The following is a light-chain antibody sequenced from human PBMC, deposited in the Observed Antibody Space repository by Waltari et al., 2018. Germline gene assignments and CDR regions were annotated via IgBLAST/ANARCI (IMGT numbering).Light chain of an antibody. CDR3: QQYYSRRT. J-gene: IGKJ1*01. CDR2: WAS. CDR1: QSLLYNSNDKNY. Sequence: DIVMTQSPDSLAVSLGERVTITCKSSQSLLYNSNDKNYLAWYQQKPGQPPKLLFYWASTRHSGFPDRFSGSGSATDFTLTISSLQAEDVAVYYCQQYYSRRTFGQGTRVEIK. V-gene: IGKV4-1*01.